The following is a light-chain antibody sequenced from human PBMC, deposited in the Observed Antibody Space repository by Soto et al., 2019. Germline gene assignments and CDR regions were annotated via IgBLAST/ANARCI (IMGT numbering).Light chain of an antibody. CDR3: QQYNNWPLT. CDR2: DAS. CDR1: QSVDND. Sequence: IVMTQSPATLSVSPGDRATLSCRASQSVDNDLAWYQQKPGQPPRLLIYDASTRATGIPARFSGSQSGTEFTLTISSLLSEDFAVCFCQQYNNWPLTFGGGTKVETK. V-gene: IGKV3D-15*01. J-gene: IGKJ4*01.